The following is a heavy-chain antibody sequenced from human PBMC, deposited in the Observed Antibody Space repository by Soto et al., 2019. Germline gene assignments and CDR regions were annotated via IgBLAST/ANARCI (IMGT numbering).Heavy chain of an antibody. CDR2: INPNSGGT. CDR1: GYTFTGYY. V-gene: IGHV1-2*04. CDR3: SAAVGGWLRFSD. J-gene: IGHJ4*02. D-gene: IGHD5-12*01. Sequence: QVQLVQSGAEVKKPGASVKVSCKASGYTFTGYYMHWVRQAPGQGLEWMGWINPNSGGTNYAQKFQGWFSTTSDTSISRASMEVGRRRADETAVYYCSAAVGGWLRFSDWGQGTLVTVSS.